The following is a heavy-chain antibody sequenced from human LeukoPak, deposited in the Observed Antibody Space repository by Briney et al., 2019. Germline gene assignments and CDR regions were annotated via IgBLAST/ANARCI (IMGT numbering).Heavy chain of an antibody. V-gene: IGHV4-34*01. D-gene: IGHD5-24*01. CDR2: INHSGST. J-gene: IGHJ4*02. Sequence: SETLSLTCAVYGGSFSGYYWSWIRQPPGKGLEWIGEINHSGSTNYNPSLKSRVTISVDTSKNQFSLKLSSVTAADTAVYYCARLSRDGHDYWGQGTLVTVSS. CDR1: GGSFSGYY. CDR3: ARLSRDGHDY.